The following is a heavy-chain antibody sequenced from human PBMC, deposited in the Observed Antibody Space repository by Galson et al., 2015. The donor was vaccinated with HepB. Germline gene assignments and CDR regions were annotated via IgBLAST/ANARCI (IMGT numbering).Heavy chain of an antibody. CDR2: ISGSGGST. Sequence: SLRLSCAASGFTFSSYAMRWVRQAPGKGLEWVAAISGSGGSTYYADSVKGRFTISRDNSKNTLYLQMNSLRAEDTAVYYCAKDFHSGDYCDYYYMDVWGKGTPVTVSS. V-gene: IGHV3-23*01. D-gene: IGHD1-26*01. CDR3: AKDFHSGDYCDYYYMDV. J-gene: IGHJ6*03. CDR1: GFTFSSYA.